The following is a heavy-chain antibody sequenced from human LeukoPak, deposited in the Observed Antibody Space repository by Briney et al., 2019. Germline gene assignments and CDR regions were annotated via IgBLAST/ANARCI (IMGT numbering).Heavy chain of an antibody. D-gene: IGHD4-11*01. J-gene: IGHJ6*03. CDR3: ARVTTESYYYYMDV. V-gene: IGHV1-18*01. Sequence: ASVKISCKASGYTFTSYGISWVRQAPGQGLEWMGWISAYNGNTNYAQKLQGRVTMTTDTSTSTAYMELRSLRSDDTAVYYCARVTTESYYYYMDVWGKGTTVTVSS. CDR1: GYTFTSYG. CDR2: ISAYNGNT.